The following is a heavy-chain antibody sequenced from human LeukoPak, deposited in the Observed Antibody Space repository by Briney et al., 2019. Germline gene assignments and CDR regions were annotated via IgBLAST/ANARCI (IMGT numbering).Heavy chain of an antibody. CDR1: GFTFSDYY. D-gene: IGHD5-18*01. CDR2: ISSSGSTI. J-gene: IGHJ4*02. CDR3: ARDRHSYGFDRSFDY. V-gene: IGHV3-11*01. Sequence: PGGSLRLSCAASGFTFSDYYMSWIRQAPGKGLEWVSYISSSGSTIYYADSVKGRFTISRDNAKNSLYLQMNSLRAEDTAVYYCARDRHSYGFDRSFDYWGQGTLVTVSS.